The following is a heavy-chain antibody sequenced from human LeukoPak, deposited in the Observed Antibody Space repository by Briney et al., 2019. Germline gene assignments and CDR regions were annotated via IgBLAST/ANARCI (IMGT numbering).Heavy chain of an antibody. CDR1: GYTFTSYD. J-gene: IGHJ5*02. D-gene: IGHD1-1*01. CDR3: ARILLERRGWSGNWFDP. V-gene: IGHV1-2*02. CDR2: INPNSGGT. Sequence: ASVKASCKASGYTFTSYDINWVRQATGQGLEWMGWINPNSGGTNYAQKFQGRVTMTRDTSISTAYMELSRLRSDDTAVYYCARILLERRGWSGNWFDPWGQGTLVTVSS.